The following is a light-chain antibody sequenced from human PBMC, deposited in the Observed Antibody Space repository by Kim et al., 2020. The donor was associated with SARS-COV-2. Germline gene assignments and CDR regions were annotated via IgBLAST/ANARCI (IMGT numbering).Light chain of an antibody. Sequence: LSPGGAALSCRTARRVGRGYLAWYQQRPGQAPRLLIYGASTRAIGVPARFSGSGSGTEFILTISSLEPEDLAVYYCQQYNVSRWTFGQGTKVDIK. CDR3: QQYNVSRWT. J-gene: IGKJ1*01. CDR2: GAS. V-gene: IGKV3-20*01. CDR1: RRVGRGY.